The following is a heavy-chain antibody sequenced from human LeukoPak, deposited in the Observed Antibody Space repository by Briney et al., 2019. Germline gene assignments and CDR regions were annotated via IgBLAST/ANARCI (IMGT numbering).Heavy chain of an antibody. CDR3: ARGVYYYGSGSQEFDY. V-gene: IGHV1-69*13. CDR1: GYTFTSYG. Sequence: SVKVSCKASGYTFTSYGISWVRQAPGQGLEWMGGIIPIFGTANYAQKFQGRVTITADESTSTAYMELSSLRSEDTAVYYCARGVYYYGSGSQEFDYWGQGTLVTVSS. D-gene: IGHD3-10*01. J-gene: IGHJ4*02. CDR2: IIPIFGTA.